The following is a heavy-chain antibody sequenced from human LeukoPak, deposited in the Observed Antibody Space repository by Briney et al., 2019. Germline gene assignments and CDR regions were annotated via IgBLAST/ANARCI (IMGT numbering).Heavy chain of an antibody. D-gene: IGHD2-15*01. J-gene: IGHJ4*02. CDR2: ISYDGSNE. CDR1: GFTFSSYV. CDR3: AKDALGYCSGGSCPY. V-gene: IGHV3-30*04. Sequence: GGSLRLSCAASGFTFSSYVMHWVRQAPGKGLEWVAIISYDGSNEYYADSVKGRFTISRDNSKNTLYLQMNSLRAEDTAVYYCAKDALGYCSGGSCPYWGQGTLVTVSS.